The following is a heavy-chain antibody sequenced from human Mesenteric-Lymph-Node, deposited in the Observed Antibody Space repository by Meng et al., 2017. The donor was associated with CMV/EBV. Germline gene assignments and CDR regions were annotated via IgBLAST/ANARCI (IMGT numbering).Heavy chain of an antibody. D-gene: IGHD2-2*01. CDR3: ARDRMEVPAAIYYYGMDV. J-gene: IGHJ6*02. CDR2: ISKGGKTA. V-gene: IGHV3-11*01. Sequence: GGSLRLSCAASGFTFSDYYMSWIRQAPGKGLEWLSYISKGGKTADYAESVRGRFTISRDNAKNSLYLQMNSLRAEDTAVYYCARDRMEVPAAIYYYGMDVWGQGTTVTVSS. CDR1: GFTFSDYY.